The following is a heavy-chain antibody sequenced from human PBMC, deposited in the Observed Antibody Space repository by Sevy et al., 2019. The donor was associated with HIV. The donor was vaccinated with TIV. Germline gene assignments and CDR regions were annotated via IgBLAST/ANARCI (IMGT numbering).Heavy chain of an antibody. V-gene: IGHV4-30-4*01. CDR1: GGSISSGVYY. J-gene: IGHJ6*02. Sequence: SETLSLTCTVSGGSISSGVYYWSWIRQPPGKGLEWIGYIHYTGSTFYNPSLKSRITISLDTSKNQFSLKLSSMIAADTAVYYDGRDRLGATADYMFQNYYYYGIDVWGQGTTVTVSS. D-gene: IGHD6-13*01. CDR3: GRDRLGATADYMFQNYYYYGIDV. CDR2: IHYTGST.